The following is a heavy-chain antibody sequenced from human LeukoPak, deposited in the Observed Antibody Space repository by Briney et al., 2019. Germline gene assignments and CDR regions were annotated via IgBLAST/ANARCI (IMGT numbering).Heavy chain of an antibody. CDR2: ISSSSSTI. CDR1: GFTFSSYS. Sequence: GGSLRLSCAASGFTFSSYSMNWVRQAPGKGLEWVSYISSSSSTIYYADSVKGRFTISRDNAKNSLYLQMNSLRAEDTAVYYCAREGYCSSTSCYRYFDYWGQGTLVTVSS. D-gene: IGHD2-2*01. J-gene: IGHJ4*02. CDR3: AREGYCSSTSCYRYFDY. V-gene: IGHV3-48*04.